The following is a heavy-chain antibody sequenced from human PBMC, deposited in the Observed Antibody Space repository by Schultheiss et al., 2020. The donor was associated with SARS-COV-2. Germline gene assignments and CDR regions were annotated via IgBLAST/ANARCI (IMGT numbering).Heavy chain of an antibody. CDR3: ARDRRDSYYYYGMDV. V-gene: IGHV4-34*01. Sequence: SETLSLTCAVYGGSFSGYYWSWIRQPPGKGLEWIGEINHSGSTYYNPSLKSRVTISVDTSKNQFSLKLSSVTAADTAVYYCARDRRDSYYYYGMDVWGQGTTVTVSS. CDR2: INHSGST. CDR1: GGSFSGYY. J-gene: IGHJ6*02.